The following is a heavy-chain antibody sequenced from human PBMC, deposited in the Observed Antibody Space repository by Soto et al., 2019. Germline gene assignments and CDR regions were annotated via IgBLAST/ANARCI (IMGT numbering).Heavy chain of an antibody. D-gene: IGHD3-22*01. CDR3: ERDQPKITMIVSPDAFDI. V-gene: IGHV3-7*01. CDR2: IKQDGSEK. J-gene: IGHJ3*02. CDR1: GXTFSSYG. Sequence: GSLRLSCAASGXTFSSYGMGWVRQAPGKGLELVANIKQDGSEKYYVDSVEGLFTIYRDNAKNSLYLQMNSLRAQHTAVYHCERDQPKITMIVSPDAFDIWGQGTMATVSS.